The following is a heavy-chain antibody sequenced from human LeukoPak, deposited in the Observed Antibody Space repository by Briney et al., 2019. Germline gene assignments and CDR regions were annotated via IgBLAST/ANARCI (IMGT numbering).Heavy chain of an antibody. CDR3: ARDKYPIVVPAAPESVMDV. J-gene: IGHJ6*03. V-gene: IGHV3-48*01. D-gene: IGHD2-2*01. CDR1: GFIFSCYS. CDR2: ISSSSSTI. Sequence: PGGSLRLSCAASGFIFSCYSMNWVRQAPGKGLEWVSYISSSSSTIYYADSVKGRFTISRDNAKNSLYLQMNSLRAEDTAVYYCARDKYPIVVPAAPESVMDVWGKGTTVTVSS.